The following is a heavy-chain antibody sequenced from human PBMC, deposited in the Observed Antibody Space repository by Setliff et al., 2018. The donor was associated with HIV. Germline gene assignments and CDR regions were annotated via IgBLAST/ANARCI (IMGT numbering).Heavy chain of an antibody. CDR1: GYSISSRYY. Sequence: SETLSLTCTVSGYSISSRYYWGWIRQPPGKGLEWIGSVYHTGSTNYNPSLKSRVTMSVDTSKNQFSLKLSSVTAADTAVYYCARQGAGYYYDSSEYYTGNGFDFWGQGTLVTVSS. CDR2: VYHTGST. J-gene: IGHJ3*01. D-gene: IGHD3-22*01. CDR3: ARQGAGYYYDSSEYYTGNGFDF. V-gene: IGHV4-38-2*02.